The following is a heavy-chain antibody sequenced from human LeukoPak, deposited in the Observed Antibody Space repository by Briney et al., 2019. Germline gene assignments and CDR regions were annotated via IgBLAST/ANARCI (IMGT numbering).Heavy chain of an antibody. CDR2: LREWSGTT. CDR1: GFTFCNFC. V-gene: IGHV3-23*01. D-gene: IGHD3-3*01. J-gene: IGHJ4*02. Sequence: GFLRPSCAASGFTFCNFCMNRGRQAPEKGLEGGSGLREWSGTTYYADSVKGRFTISRDNSKNTLYLQMNSLRAEDTAVYYCATSRGAPIAVFGVLIRPFDHWGQGTLVTVSS. CDR3: ATSRGAPIAVFGVLIRPFDH.